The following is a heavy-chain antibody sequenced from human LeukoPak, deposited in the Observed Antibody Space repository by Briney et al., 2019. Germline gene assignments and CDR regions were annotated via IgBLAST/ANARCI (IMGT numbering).Heavy chain of an antibody. CDR1: GGSFSGYY. Sequence: TSETLSLTCAVYGGSFSGYYLSWIRQPPGKGLEWIGEINHSGSTNYNPSLKSRVTISVDTSKNQFSLKLSSVTAADTAVYYCARGRYTLGYWGQGTLVTVSS. CDR3: ARGRYTLGY. CDR2: INHSGST. V-gene: IGHV4-34*01. J-gene: IGHJ4*02. D-gene: IGHD5-24*01.